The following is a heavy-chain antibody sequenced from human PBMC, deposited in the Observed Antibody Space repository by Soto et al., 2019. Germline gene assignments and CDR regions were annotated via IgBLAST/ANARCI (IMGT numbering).Heavy chain of an antibody. CDR3: ARGILTGYYFDY. CDR1: GFTFTDYA. Sequence: EASVKVSCKASGFTFTDYAIHWVRQAPGQGLEWMGWINAGNGKTKYSQNFQGRFTITRDTSATTTYFDVSSLRSEDTAVYFCARGILTGYYFDYGGQGTLVTVPQ. V-gene: IGHV1-3*01. J-gene: IGHJ4*02. CDR2: INAGNGKT. D-gene: IGHD3-9*01.